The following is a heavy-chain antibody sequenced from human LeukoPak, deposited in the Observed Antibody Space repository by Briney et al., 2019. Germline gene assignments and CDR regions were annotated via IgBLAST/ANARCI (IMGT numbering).Heavy chain of an antibody. CDR3: ARNVIPSARHYYYYLDV. CDR1: GYPFSNYA. D-gene: IGHD2-2*01. J-gene: IGHJ6*03. CDR2: INAYSGHT. Sequence: GASVKVSCQPSGYPFSNYAISWVRRAPGQGREWMGRINAYSGHTDYALKFQGRVTMTTDTSTSRVYLELRGLRSDDTAIYYCARNVIPSARHYYYYLDVWGRGTTVTVSS. V-gene: IGHV1-18*01.